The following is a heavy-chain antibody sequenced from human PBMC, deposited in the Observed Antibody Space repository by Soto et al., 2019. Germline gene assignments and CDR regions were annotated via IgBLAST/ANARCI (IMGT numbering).Heavy chain of an antibody. CDR2: IYYSGST. CDR3: ARVYCSSSSCYPWGNWFDP. CDR1: GGSISSYY. J-gene: IGHJ5*02. V-gene: IGHV4-59*01. D-gene: IGHD2-2*01. Sequence: SETLSLTCTVSGGSISSYYWSWIRQPPGKGLEWIGYIYYSGSTKYNPSLKSRVSISVDTSKNQFSLKLSSVTAADTAAYYCARVYCSSSSCYPWGNWFDPWGQGTLVTVSS.